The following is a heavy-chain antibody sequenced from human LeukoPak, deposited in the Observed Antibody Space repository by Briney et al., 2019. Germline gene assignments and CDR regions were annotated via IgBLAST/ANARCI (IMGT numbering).Heavy chain of an antibody. Sequence: SETLSLTCTVSGYSISSGYYWGWIRQPPGKGLEWIGSIYHSGSTYYNPSLTSRVTTSVDTSKNQISLKLSSVTAADTAVYYCASRYCSSTSCSSWFDPWGQGTLVTVSS. CDR2: IYHSGST. D-gene: IGHD2-2*01. V-gene: IGHV4-38-2*02. J-gene: IGHJ5*02. CDR3: ASRYCSSTSCSSWFDP. CDR1: GYSISSGYY.